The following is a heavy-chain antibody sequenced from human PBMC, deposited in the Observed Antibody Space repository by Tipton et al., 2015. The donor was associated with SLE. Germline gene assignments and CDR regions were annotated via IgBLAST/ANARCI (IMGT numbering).Heavy chain of an antibody. CDR3: ARVITIFGVVTYFDY. V-gene: IGHV4-31*03. J-gene: IGHJ4*02. D-gene: IGHD3-3*01. CDR1: GGSISSGGYY. CDR2: IYYSGGT. Sequence: LSLTRTFSGGSISSGGYYWSWVRQHPGKGLEWVGYIYYSGGTYYNPSLKSRVTISVDTSKNQFSLKLSSVTAADTAVYYCARVITIFGVVTYFDYWGQGTLVTVSS.